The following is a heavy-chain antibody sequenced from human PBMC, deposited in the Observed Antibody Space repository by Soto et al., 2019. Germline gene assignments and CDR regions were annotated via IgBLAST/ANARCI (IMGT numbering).Heavy chain of an antibody. D-gene: IGHD6-13*01. CDR2: IYYSGST. CDR3: ARLWCWSVEY. Sequence: QVSLQESGPGLVKPSATLSLTCTVAGGSISSYYWIWIRQPPGKGLEWIWYIYYSGSTNNNTSLKSRVTTSVAKSKNQFSRKQSSVTAADTAVYYCARLWCWSVEYWGQGTLVAGSS. CDR1: GGSISSYY. V-gene: IGHV4-59*08. J-gene: IGHJ4*02.